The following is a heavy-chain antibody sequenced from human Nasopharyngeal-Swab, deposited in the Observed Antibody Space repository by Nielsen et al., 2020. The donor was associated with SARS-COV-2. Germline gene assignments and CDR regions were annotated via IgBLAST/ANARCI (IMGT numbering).Heavy chain of an antibody. V-gene: IGHV3-20*04. D-gene: IGHD4-17*01. Sequence: GGSLRLSCAASGFIFDDYAMNWVRQAPGKGLEWVSGITWNGSSIGYAESVKGRFTISRDSAKNSLYLQMNSLRAEDTALYYCARDKSSTVTTFDYWGQGTLVTVSS. CDR1: GFIFDDYA. J-gene: IGHJ4*02. CDR3: ARDKSSTVTTFDY. CDR2: ITWNGSSI.